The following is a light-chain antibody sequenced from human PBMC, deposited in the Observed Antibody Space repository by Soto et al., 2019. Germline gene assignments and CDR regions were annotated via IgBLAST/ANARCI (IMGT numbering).Light chain of an antibody. V-gene: IGKV1-5*03. CDR1: QAVNNW. CDR3: QQYDSRLS. Sequence: DRQMTQSPSTLSASVGDRVTITCRASQAVNNWLAWYQQKPGKAPKLLIYEASSLVTGVPSRFSGSGSGTEFTLTISSLQPDDFATYYCQQYDSRLSFGQRTKVEVQ. CDR2: EAS. J-gene: IGKJ1*01.